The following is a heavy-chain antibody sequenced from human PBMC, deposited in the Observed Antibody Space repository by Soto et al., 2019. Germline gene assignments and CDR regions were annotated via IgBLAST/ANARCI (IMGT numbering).Heavy chain of an antibody. D-gene: IGHD6-13*01. CDR1: GYTFTSYA. Sequence: ASVKVSCKASGYTFTSYAMHWVRQAPGQRLEWMGWINAGNGNTKYSQKFQGRVTITRDTSASTAYMELSSLRSEDTAVYYCARVAAAGSSYYYYYMDVWGKGTTVTVS. CDR3: ARVAAAGSSYYYYYMDV. J-gene: IGHJ6*03. CDR2: INAGNGNT. V-gene: IGHV1-3*01.